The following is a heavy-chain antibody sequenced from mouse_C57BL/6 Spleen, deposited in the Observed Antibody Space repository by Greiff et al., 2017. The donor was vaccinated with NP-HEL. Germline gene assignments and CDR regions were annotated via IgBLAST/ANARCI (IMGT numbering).Heavy chain of an antibody. Sequence: VQLQQSGPELVKPGASVKISCKASGYAFSSSWMNWVKQRNGKGLEWIGRIYPGDGDTSYNGKFKGKATLTVDKSSSTAYMQLNSLTSEDSAVYFCARDTSVGTTGYFDVWGTGTTVTGSS. CDR2: IYPGDGDT. D-gene: IGHD1-1*01. CDR1: GYAFSSSW. J-gene: IGHJ1*03. V-gene: IGHV1-82*01. CDR3: ARDTSVGTTGYFDV.